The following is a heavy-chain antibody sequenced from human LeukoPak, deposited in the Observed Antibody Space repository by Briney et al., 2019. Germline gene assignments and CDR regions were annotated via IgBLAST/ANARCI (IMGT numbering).Heavy chain of an antibody. CDR3: ARSVEGYCRGGSCYSYSYYMDV. CDR2: IYTSGST. V-gene: IGHV4-4*07. J-gene: IGHJ6*03. D-gene: IGHD2-15*01. Sequence: SETLSLTCTVSGGSISSYYWSWIRQPAGKGLEWIGRIYTSGSTNYNPSLKSRVTISVDTSKNQFSLKLSSVTAADTAVYYCARSVEGYCRGGSCYSYSYYMDVWGKGTTVTVSS. CDR1: GGSISSYY.